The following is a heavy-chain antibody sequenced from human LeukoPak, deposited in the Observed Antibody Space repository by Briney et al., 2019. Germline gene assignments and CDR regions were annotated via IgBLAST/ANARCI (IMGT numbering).Heavy chain of an antibody. D-gene: IGHD3-22*01. J-gene: IGHJ6*03. Sequence: GGSLRLSCAASGFTFSTYAMSWVRQAPGKGLEWVSLIGGSDGRTRYADSVKGRFTISRDNSKNILYLEMNSLRAEDTAVYYCAKDSSSYDWGYMDVWGKGTTVTISS. CDR2: IGGSDGRT. CDR1: GFTFSTYA. CDR3: AKDSSSYDWGYMDV. V-gene: IGHV3-23*01.